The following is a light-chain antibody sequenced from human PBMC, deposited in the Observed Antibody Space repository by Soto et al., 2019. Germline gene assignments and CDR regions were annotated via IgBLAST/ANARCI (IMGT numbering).Light chain of an antibody. CDR1: QGISNY. V-gene: IGKV1-27*01. Sequence: DIQLTQYPSSLSASVGDRVTITCRASQGISNYLAWYQQKPGKVPKLLIYAASTLQSGVPSRFSGSGSGTGVTRTISSLQTENVATSYCQKYNSAPLTFGGGTKVEIK. CDR2: AAS. J-gene: IGKJ4*01. CDR3: QKYNSAPLT.